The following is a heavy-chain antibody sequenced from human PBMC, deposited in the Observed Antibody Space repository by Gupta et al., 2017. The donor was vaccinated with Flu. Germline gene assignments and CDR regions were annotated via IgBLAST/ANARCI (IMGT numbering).Heavy chain of an antibody. Sequence: QVTLKESGPVLVRPTEPLTLTCSVSGFALSNPRMGVAWIRQPPGKALEWLAHIFSSDQKSYSPALRSRLTIAEDSSSSQVVLTMTDIDPADTATYYCARVPAKRGFGILDLGYYYGMDGWGHGTTVTVSS. CDR3: ARVPAKRGFGILDLGYYYGMDG. J-gene: IGHJ6*02. CDR1: GFALSNPRMG. CDR2: IFSSDQK. V-gene: IGHV2-26*01. D-gene: IGHD3-10*01.